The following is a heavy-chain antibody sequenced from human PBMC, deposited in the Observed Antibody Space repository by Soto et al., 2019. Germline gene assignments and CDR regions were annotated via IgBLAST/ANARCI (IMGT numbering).Heavy chain of an antibody. CDR2: ISSSGVSL. V-gene: IGHV3-23*01. CDR3: ANGQQLVRYFQH. D-gene: IGHD6-6*01. Sequence: PGGSLRLSCAASGLTFTNYAMSWVRQAPGKGLEWVSAISSSGVSLHYADSVRGRFSISRDNSKNTLYLQMNSLRAEDTAVYYCANGQQLVRYFQHWGQGTLVTVSS. J-gene: IGHJ1*01. CDR1: GLTFTNYA.